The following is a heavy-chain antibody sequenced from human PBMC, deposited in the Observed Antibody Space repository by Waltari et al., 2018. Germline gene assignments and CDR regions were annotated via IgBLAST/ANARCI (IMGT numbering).Heavy chain of an antibody. CDR3: ARDAHSTYDSSGYPI. V-gene: IGHV4-31*03. CDR1: GGSISSCGYY. D-gene: IGHD3-22*01. Sequence: QVQLQESGPGLVKPSQTLSLTCTVSGGSISSCGYYWSCIRQHPGKGLEWIGYIYYSGSTYYNPSLKSRVTISVDTSKNQFSLKLSSVTAADTAVYYCARDAHSTYDSSGYPIWGQGTLVTVSS. J-gene: IGHJ4*02. CDR2: IYYSGST.